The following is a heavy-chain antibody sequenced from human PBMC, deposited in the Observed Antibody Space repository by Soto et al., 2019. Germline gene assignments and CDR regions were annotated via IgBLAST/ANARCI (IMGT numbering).Heavy chain of an antibody. D-gene: IGHD2-2*01. Sequence: SETLSLTCAVYGGSFSGYYWNWIRQPPGKGLEWIGEIDHSGYTNYNPSLNSRVTISVDTSKNQFSLKLSSVTAADTAVYYCASLPAMPLYYYYYGMDVWGQGTTVTVSS. CDR3: ASLPAMPLYYYYYGMDV. V-gene: IGHV4-34*01. J-gene: IGHJ6*02. CDR1: GGSFSGYY. CDR2: IDHSGYT.